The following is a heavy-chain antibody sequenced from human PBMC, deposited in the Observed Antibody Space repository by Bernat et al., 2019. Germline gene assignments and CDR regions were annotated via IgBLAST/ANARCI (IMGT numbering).Heavy chain of an antibody. J-gene: IGHJ5*02. V-gene: IGHV4-39*01. Sequence: QLQLQESGPGLVKPSETLSLTCTVSGGSISSSSYYWGWIRQPPGKGLEWIGSIYYSGSTYYNPSLKSRVTISVDTSKNQFSLKLSCVTAADTAVYYCARHFRGYEEDWFDPWGQGTLVTVSS. CDR1: GGSISSSSYY. CDR3: ARHFRGYEEDWFDP. D-gene: IGHD5-12*01. CDR2: IYYSGST.